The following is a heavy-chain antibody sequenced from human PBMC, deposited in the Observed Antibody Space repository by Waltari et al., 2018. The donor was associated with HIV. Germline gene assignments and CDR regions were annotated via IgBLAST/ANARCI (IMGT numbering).Heavy chain of an antibody. CDR1: GFISGFTFSVYW. J-gene: IGHJ4*01. CDR2: IKSDGSEK. D-gene: IGHD2-15*01. V-gene: IGHV3-7*01. CDR3: ARYHPAALDY. Sequence: DVQLVESGGGLVKPGGSLRLSCKSSGFISGFTFSVYWMTWVRLARGKGLQWVANIKSDGSEKNYVDAVKGRFTVSRDNAKNSVYLQMNSLRVEDTAVYYCARYHPAALDYWGQGTLVAVSS.